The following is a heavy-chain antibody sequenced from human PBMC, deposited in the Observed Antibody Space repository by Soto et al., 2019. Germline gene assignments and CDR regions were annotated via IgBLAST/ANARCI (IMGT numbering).Heavy chain of an antibody. V-gene: IGHV3-7*01. Sequence: GGSLRLSCVVSGFTFSSYWMNWVRQAPGKGLGWVANIKQEGSEKYYVDSAKGRFTISRDNAKNSLYLQMNSLSAEDTAIYYCATSRTFDYWGQGTLVTVSS. CDR2: IKQEGSEK. CDR1: GFTFSSYW. CDR3: ATSRTFDY. D-gene: IGHD6-13*01. J-gene: IGHJ4*02.